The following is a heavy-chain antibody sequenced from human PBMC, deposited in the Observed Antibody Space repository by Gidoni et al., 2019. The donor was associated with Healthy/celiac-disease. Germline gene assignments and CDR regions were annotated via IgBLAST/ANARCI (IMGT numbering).Heavy chain of an antibody. CDR3: ARASLLAYDFWSGYIGWFDP. V-gene: IGHV1-69*02. CDR1: GGTFSSCP. D-gene: IGHD3-3*01. CDR2: ISPILGIA. J-gene: IGHJ5*02. Sequence: QVQLVQSGAEVKKPGSSVKVSCKASGGTFSSCPISWVRQAPGQGLEWMGRISPILGIANYAQKFQGRVTITADKSTSTAYMELSSLRSEDTAVYYCARASLLAYDFWSGYIGWFDPWGQGTLVTVSS.